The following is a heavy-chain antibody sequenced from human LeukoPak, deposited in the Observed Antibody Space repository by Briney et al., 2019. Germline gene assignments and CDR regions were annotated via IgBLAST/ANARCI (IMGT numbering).Heavy chain of an antibody. J-gene: IGHJ4*02. CDR2: INPNSGGT. V-gene: IGHV1-2*02. CDR3: AIGLGYYDSSGYIDY. CDR1: GYTFTSYA. Sequence: ASVKVSCKASGYTFTSYAMNWVRQAPGQGLEWMGWINPNSGGTNYAQKFQGRVTMTRDTSISTAYMELSRLRSDDTAVYYCAIGLGYYDSSGYIDYWGQGTLVTVSS. D-gene: IGHD3-22*01.